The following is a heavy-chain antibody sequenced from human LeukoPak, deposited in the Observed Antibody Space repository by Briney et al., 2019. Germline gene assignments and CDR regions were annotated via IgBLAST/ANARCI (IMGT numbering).Heavy chain of an antibody. CDR3: ARGFIVVVPAATIPYMDV. J-gene: IGHJ6*03. V-gene: IGHV4-34*01. CDR2: INHSGST. CDR1: GGSFSGYY. D-gene: IGHD2-2*01. Sequence: SETLSLTCAVYGGSFSGYYWSWIRQPPGKGLEWIGEINHSGSTNYNPSLKSRVTISVDTSKNQFSLKLSSVTAADTAVYYCARGFIVVVPAATIPYMDVWGKGTTVTISS.